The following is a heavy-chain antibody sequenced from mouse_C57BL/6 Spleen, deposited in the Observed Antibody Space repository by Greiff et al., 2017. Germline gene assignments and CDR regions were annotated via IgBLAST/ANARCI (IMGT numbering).Heavy chain of an antibody. D-gene: IGHD1-1*01. V-gene: IGHV1-85*01. Sequence: QVQLQQSGPELVKPGASVKLSCKASGYTFTSYDINWVKQRPGQGLEWIGWIYPRDGSTKYNEKFKGKATLTVDTSSSTAYMELHSLTSEDSAVYYCAGGDYYGSSLFAYWGQGTLVTVSA. CDR3: AGGDYYGSSLFAY. J-gene: IGHJ3*01. CDR1: GYTFTSYD. CDR2: IYPRDGST.